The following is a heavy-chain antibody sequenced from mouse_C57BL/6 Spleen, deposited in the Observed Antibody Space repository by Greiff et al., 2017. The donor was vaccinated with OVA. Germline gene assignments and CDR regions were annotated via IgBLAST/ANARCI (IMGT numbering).Heavy chain of an antibody. J-gene: IGHJ3*01. D-gene: IGHD2-3*01. CDR3: ARRSLSDGSLFAD. V-gene: IGHV1-47*01. Sequence: VKLQESGAELVKPGASVKMSCKASGYTFTPYPLEWMKQNHGKSLEWIGNFHPYNDDTKYNEKFKGKATLTVEKSSSTVYLELSRLTSDDSAVYYCARRSLSDGSLFADWGQGTLVTVSA. CDR2: FHPYNDDT. CDR1: GYTFTPYP.